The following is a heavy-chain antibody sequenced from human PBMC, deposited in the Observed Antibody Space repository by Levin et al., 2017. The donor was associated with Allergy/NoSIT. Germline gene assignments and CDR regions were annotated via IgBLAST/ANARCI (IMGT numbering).Heavy chain of an antibody. V-gene: IGHV3-48*03. D-gene: IGHD5-18*01. J-gene: IGHJ4*02. CDR1: GFMFSNYE. Sequence: PGGSLRLSCAASGFMFSNYEMNWVRQAPGKGLEWLAFISTSGTTTHYADSVKGRFTISRDNAMNSLSLQMNSLRGEDTAVYHCTRGRYGVGYDSDYWGQGTLVTVSS. CDR3: TRGRYGVGYDSDY. CDR2: ISTSGTTT.